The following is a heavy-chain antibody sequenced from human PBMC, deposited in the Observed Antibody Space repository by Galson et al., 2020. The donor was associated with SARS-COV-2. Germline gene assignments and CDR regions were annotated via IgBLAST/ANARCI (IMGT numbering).Heavy chain of an antibody. Sequence: SLKIPCASPGFTFSSYGMHWVPQAPGKGLEWVAFISYDGSNKYYADSVKGRFTISRDNSKDTLYLQMNILRAEDTAVYYCAKDQTGNYYYGMDVWGQGTTVTV. V-gene: IGHV3-30*18. CDR1: GFTFSSYG. CDR3: AKDQTGNYYYGMDV. J-gene: IGHJ6*02. D-gene: IGHD1-1*01. CDR2: ISYDGSNK.